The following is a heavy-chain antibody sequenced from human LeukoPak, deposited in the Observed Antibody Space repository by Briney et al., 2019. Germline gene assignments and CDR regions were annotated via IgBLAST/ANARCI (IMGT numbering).Heavy chain of an antibody. CDR2: IYTSGST. D-gene: IGHD3-10*01. CDR1: GGSISSYY. CDR3: AREGGTLWFGELLLDAFDI. Sequence: PSETLSLTCTVSGGSISSYYWSWIRQPAGKGLEWIGRIYTSGSTNYNPSLKSRVTMSVDTSKNQFSLKLSSVTAADTAVYYCAREGGTLWFGELLLDAFDIWGQGTMVTVSS. V-gene: IGHV4-4*07. J-gene: IGHJ3*02.